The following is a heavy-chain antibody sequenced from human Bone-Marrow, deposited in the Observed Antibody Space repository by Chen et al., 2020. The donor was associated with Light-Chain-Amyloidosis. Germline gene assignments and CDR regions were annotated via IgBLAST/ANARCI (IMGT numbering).Heavy chain of an antibody. V-gene: IGHV4-31*03. Sequence: QVQLQESGPGLVKPSQTLSLTCSVSGGPINSGGYYWSWIRQHPGKGLEWIGFIDYSGCSYYNPSLQSRVTISIDTSKKEFSLRLSSVTAADTAVYYCARDRYSTTPWDYSSGMDVWGQGTTVTVSS. J-gene: IGHJ6*02. CDR3: ARDRYSTTPWDYSSGMDV. CDR1: GGPINSGGYY. D-gene: IGHD1-1*01. CDR2: IDYSGCS.